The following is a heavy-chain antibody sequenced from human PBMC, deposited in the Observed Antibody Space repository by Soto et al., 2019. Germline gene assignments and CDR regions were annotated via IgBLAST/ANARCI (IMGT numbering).Heavy chain of an antibody. V-gene: IGHV4-34*01. CDR2: INHSGST. D-gene: IGHD3-10*01. CDR1: GGSFSGYY. J-gene: IGHJ5*02. CDR3: ARGIPPATMVRGVRFDP. Sequence: TSETLSLTCAVYGGSFSGYYWSWIRQPPGKGLEWIGEINHSGSTNYNPSLKSRVTISVDTSKNQFSLKLSSVTAADTAVYYCARGIPPATMVRGVRFDPWGQGTLVTV.